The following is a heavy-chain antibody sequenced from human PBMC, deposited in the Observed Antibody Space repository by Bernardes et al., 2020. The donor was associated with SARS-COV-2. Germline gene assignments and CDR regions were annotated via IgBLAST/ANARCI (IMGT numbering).Heavy chain of an antibody. CDR2: ISGSDGVT. V-gene: IGHV3-23*01. J-gene: IGHJ6*02. CDR3: AKSDWEWVPPRKGLDV. D-gene: IGHD2-21*01. CDR1: GLTFRLNA. Sequence: GGSLRLSCAATGLTFRLNAMTWVRQPPGKGLEWVSDISGSDGVTHYADSVKGRFTISRDNFRSTLYLQMDGLRVEDTAVYYCAKSDWEWVPPRKGLDVWGQGTTVTVSS.